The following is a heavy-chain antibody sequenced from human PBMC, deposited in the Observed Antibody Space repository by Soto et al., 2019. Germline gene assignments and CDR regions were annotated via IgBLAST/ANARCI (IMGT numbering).Heavy chain of an antibody. CDR1: GGSISSSGYY. V-gene: IGHV4-31*03. D-gene: IGHD2-21*01. J-gene: IGHJ3*02. Sequence: QVQLQELGPGLVKPSQTLSLRCTVSGGSISSSGYYWSWIRQHPGKGLEWLAYISYDGRTYYKSSLKSRLAISLDTSQNQFSLRVTSVTAADAAMYFCVGGEGGPNAFDIWGQGTMVTVSS. CDR2: ISYDGRT. CDR3: VGGEGGPNAFDI.